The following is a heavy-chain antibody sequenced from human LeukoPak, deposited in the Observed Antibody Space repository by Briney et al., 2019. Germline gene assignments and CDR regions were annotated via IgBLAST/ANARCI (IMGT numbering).Heavy chain of an antibody. D-gene: IGHD3-22*01. J-gene: IGHJ4*02. Sequence: ASVKVSCKASGGTFSSYAISWVRQAPGQGLEWMGWISAYNGNTNYAQKLQGRVTMTTDASTSTAYMELRSLRSDDTAVYYCARDKGGYYYDSSGYYSDYWGQGTLVTVSS. V-gene: IGHV1-18*01. CDR3: ARDKGGYYYDSSGYYSDY. CDR1: GGTFSSYA. CDR2: ISAYNGNT.